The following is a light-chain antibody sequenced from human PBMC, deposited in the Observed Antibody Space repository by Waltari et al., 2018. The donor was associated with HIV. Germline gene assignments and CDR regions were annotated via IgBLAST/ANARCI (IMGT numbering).Light chain of an antibody. V-gene: IGKV1-39*01. Sequence: DIQMTQSPSSLSASVGDRVTITCRASQSISRYLSWYQQKPGKITELLIYSASSLQTGVPSRFSGSGSGTDFTLTISSLQPEDFATYYCLQSYSLFMWTFGQGTKVEVK. CDR1: QSISRY. CDR3: LQSYSLFMWT. CDR2: SAS. J-gene: IGKJ1*01.